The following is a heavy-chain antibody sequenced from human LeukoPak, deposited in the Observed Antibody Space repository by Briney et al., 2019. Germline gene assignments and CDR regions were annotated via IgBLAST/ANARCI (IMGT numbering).Heavy chain of an antibody. J-gene: IGHJ4*02. CDR3: VNENYYHGSGYYPN. V-gene: IGHV3-64D*06. CDR1: GLTFSSSA. CDR2: ITSNGLNT. Sequence: PGGSLRLSCSACGLTFSSSAMHWVRQAPGKGLEYVSAITSNGLNTYYADSVKDRFTISRDNSKNTLYLQMNSLRAEDTAVYYCVNENYYHGSGYYPNWGQGALVTVSS. D-gene: IGHD3-22*01.